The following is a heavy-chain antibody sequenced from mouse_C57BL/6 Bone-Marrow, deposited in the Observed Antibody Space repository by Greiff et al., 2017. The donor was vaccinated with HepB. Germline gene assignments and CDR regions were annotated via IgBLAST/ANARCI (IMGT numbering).Heavy chain of an antibody. CDR1: GYTFTDYE. J-gene: IGHJ3*01. Sequence: VQLQESGAELVRPGASVTLSCKASGYTFTDYEMHWVKQTPVHGLEWIGAIDPETGGTAYNQKFKGKAILTADKSSSTAYMELRSLTSEDSAVYYCTRSDFYGSVFAYWGQGTLVTVSA. CDR2: IDPETGGT. CDR3: TRSDFYGSVFAY. V-gene: IGHV1-15*01. D-gene: IGHD2-2*01.